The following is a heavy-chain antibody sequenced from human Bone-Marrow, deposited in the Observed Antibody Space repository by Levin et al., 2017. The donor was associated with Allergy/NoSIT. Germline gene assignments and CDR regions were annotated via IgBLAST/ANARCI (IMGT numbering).Heavy chain of an antibody. D-gene: IGHD3-3*01. J-gene: IGHJ4*02. CDR1: GGSISSDSHQ. V-gene: IGHV4-39*07. Sequence: SETLSLTCSVSGGSISSDSHQWAWVRQAPGKGLEWIGTIYYTGISSYKSSLKSRVTILVDTSKNQFSLRLSSVTAADTAVYYCARVGITSFGVELPLFDDWGQGTLVTVSS. CDR3: ARVGITSFGVELPLFDD. CDR2: IYYTGIS.